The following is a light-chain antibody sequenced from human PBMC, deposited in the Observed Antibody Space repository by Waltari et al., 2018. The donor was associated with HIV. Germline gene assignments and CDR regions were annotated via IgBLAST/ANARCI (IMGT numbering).Light chain of an antibody. CDR2: YDD. Sequence: QSLLTQPPSVSEAPRQGVPIPCSGSSSNIGNNAVNRYQQLPGKAPKLLIYYDDLLPSGVSDRFSGSKSGTSASLAISGLQSEDEADYYCAAWDVSLNGPVFGGGTKLTVL. CDR1: SSNIGNNA. V-gene: IGLV1-36*01. J-gene: IGLJ2*01. CDR3: AAWDVSLNGPV.